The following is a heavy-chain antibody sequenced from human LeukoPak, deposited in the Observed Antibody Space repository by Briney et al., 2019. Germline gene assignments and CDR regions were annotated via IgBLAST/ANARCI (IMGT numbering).Heavy chain of an antibody. D-gene: IGHD6-19*01. V-gene: IGHV3-23*01. CDR1: GFTFSSYA. J-gene: IGHJ4*02. CDR3: AKGPQWLVVGGFDY. CDR2: ISGSGGST. Sequence: PGGSLRLSCAASGFTFSSYATSWVRQAPGKGLEWVSAISGSGGSTYYADSVKGRFTISRDNSKNTLYLQMNSLRAEDTAVYYCAKGPQWLVVGGFDYWGQGTLVTVSS.